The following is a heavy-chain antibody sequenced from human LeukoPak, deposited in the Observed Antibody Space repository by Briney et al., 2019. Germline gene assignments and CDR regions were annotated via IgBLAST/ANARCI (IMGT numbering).Heavy chain of an antibody. Sequence: ASVKVSCKASGYTFTSYGISWVRQAPGQGLEWMGWISAYNGNTNYAQKLQGRVTMTTDTSTSTAYMELRSLRSDDTAVYYCARGLKFVDIVATIDDAFDIWGQGTMVTVSS. CDR1: GYTFTSYG. J-gene: IGHJ3*02. D-gene: IGHD5-12*01. V-gene: IGHV1-18*01. CDR2: ISAYNGNT. CDR3: ARGLKFVDIVATIDDAFDI.